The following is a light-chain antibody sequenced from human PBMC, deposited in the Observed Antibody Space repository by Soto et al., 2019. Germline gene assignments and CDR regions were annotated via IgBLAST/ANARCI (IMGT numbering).Light chain of an antibody. CDR3: QQYNSFALT. V-gene: IGKV1-5*01. CDR1: QSISCW. CDR2: DAS. J-gene: IGKJ4*01. Sequence: DIQMTQSPSTLSASVGDRVTITCRARQSISCWLAWSQQKPGKAPKLLIYDASSLESGVPSRFSGSGSGTEFTLTISSLQPDDFATYYCQQYNSFALTFGGGTKVEIK.